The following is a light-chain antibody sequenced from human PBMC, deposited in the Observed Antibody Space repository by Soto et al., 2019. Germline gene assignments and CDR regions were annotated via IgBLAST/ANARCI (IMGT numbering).Light chain of an antibody. CDR2: AAS. Sequence: DIQLTQSPSSLSASVGDRVIITCRASQSISSFLNWYQQKPGKAPKVLISAASSLQSGVPSRFSGSGSGTDFTLTISSLEPEDFATDYCQQTYSNLLSFGGGTTVDVK. V-gene: IGKV1-39*01. CDR1: QSISSF. J-gene: IGKJ4*01. CDR3: QQTYSNLLS.